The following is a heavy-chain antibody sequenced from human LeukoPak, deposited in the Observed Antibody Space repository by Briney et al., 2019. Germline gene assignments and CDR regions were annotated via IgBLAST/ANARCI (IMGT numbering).Heavy chain of an antibody. V-gene: IGHV4-34*01. CDR3: ARVDIVVVPAARRLRYNWFDP. D-gene: IGHD2-2*01. CDR1: GGSFSGYY. J-gene: IGHJ5*02. Sequence: SETLSLTCAVYGGSFSGYYWSWIRQPPGKGLEWIGEINRSGSTNYNPSLKSRVTISVDTSKNQFSLKLSSVTAADTAVYYCARVDIVVVPAARRLRYNWFDPWGQGTLVTVSS. CDR2: INRSGST.